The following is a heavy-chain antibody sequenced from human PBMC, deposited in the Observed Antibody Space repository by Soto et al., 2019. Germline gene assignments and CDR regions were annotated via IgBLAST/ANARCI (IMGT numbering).Heavy chain of an antibody. D-gene: IGHD5-12*01. CDR3: AMRDGYNHGSFDY. CDR2: ISYDGSNK. J-gene: IGHJ4*02. Sequence: GGSLRLSCAASGFTFSSYGMHWVRQAPGKGLEWVAVISYDGSNKYYADSVKGRFTISRDNSKNTLYLQMNSLRAEDTAVYYCAMRDGYNHGSFDYWGQGTLVTVSS. CDR1: GFTFSSYG. V-gene: IGHV3-30*03.